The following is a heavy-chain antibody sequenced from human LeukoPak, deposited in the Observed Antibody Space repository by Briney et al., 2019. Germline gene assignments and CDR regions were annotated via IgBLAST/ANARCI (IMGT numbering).Heavy chain of an antibody. CDR2: IRYDGSNK. Sequence: GGSLRLSCAASGFTFSSYGMHWVRQAPGKGLEWVAFIRYDGSNKYYADSVKGRFTISRDNSKNTLYLQMNSLRAEDTAVYYCARAVSGWPDAWFDPWGQGTLVTVSS. CDR3: ARAVSGWPDAWFDP. V-gene: IGHV3-30*02. D-gene: IGHD6-19*01. J-gene: IGHJ5*02. CDR1: GFTFSSYG.